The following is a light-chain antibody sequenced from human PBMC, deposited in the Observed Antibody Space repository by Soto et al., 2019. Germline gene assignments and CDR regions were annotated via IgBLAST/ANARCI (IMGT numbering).Light chain of an antibody. J-gene: IGKJ1*01. CDR2: SAS. Sequence: VQMTQKPSTLSGSVGDRVTITGRASQTISSWLAWYQQKPGKAPKLLVYSASSLQSGVPSRFSGSGSGTNFTLTISDLQPEDFTTSYCPKSDSTPWTFCQGTKV. CDR1: QTISSW. CDR3: PKSDSTPWT. V-gene: IGKV1-39*01.